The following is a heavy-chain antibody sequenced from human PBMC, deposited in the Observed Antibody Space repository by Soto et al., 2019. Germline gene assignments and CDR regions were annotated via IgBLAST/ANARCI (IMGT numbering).Heavy chain of an antibody. CDR2: ISWDEDK. D-gene: IGHD1-1*01. CDR3: AGWNNVWGLDV. Sequence: QITLKESGPTLVRPTQTLTLTCSFSGFSLNTNGMGVAWIRQPPGKALERLAFISWDEDKRSSPSLKTRLTVTTDTANNDVVLSLTILGPWDTGRYYWAGWNNVWGLDVWGEGTMVTVSS. J-gene: IGHJ6*04. CDR1: GFSLNTNGMG. V-gene: IGHV2-5*02.